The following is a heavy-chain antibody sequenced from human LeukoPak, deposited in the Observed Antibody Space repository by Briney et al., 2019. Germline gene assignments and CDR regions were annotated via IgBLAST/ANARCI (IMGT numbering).Heavy chain of an antibody. CDR3: ARVRYYDSSGYYYFDY. CDR2: SIPIFYTA. CDR1: GGTFSSFG. J-gene: IGHJ4*02. V-gene: IGHV1-69*13. D-gene: IGHD3-22*01. Sequence: SVKVSCKASGGTFSSFGISWVRQAPGQGLEWMGGSIPIFYTANYAQKFQGRVTITADESTSTAYMELSSLRSEDTAVYYCARVRYYDSSGYYYFDYWGQGTLVTVSS.